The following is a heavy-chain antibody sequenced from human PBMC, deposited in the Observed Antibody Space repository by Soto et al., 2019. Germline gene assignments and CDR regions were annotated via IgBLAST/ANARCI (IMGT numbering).Heavy chain of an antibody. CDR2: ISAYNGNT. Sequence: GASVKVSCKASGYTFTSYGISWVRQAPGQGLEWMGWISAYNGNTNYAQKLQGRVTMTTDTSTSTAYMELRSLRSDDTAVYYCARTFDYSNYGGMDVWGQGTTVTVSS. CDR1: GYTFTSYG. CDR3: ARTFDYSNYGGMDV. V-gene: IGHV1-18*01. J-gene: IGHJ6*02. D-gene: IGHD4-4*01.